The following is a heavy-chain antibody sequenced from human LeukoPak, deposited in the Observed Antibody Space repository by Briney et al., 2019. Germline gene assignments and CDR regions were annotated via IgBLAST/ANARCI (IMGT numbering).Heavy chain of an antibody. CDR2: IIPILGIA. V-gene: IGHV1-69*04. Sequence: SVKVSCKASGYIFTTYGISWVRQAPGQGLEWMGRIIPILGIANYAQKFQGRVTINADKSTSTAYMELSSLRSEDTAVYYCAMSYYDRRDYWGQGTLVTVSS. J-gene: IGHJ4*02. CDR1: GYIFTTYG. D-gene: IGHD3-3*01. CDR3: AMSYYDRRDY.